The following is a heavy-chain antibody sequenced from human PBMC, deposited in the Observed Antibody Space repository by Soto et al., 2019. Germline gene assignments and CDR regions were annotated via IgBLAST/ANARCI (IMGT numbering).Heavy chain of an antibody. D-gene: IGHD2-2*01. CDR1: GYSFTSYW. CDR3: ARHPAVPSYGMDV. CDR2: IYPGDSDT. J-gene: IGHJ6*02. Sequence: ESLKISCKGSGYSFTSYWIGCVRHMPGKGLEWMGIIYPGDSDTRYSPSFQGQVTISADKSISTAYLQWSSLKASDTAMYYCARHPAVPSYGMDVWGQGTTVTVSS. V-gene: IGHV5-51*01.